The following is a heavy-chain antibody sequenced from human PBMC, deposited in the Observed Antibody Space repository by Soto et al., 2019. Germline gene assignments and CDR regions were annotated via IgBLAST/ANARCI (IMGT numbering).Heavy chain of an antibody. CDR1: GYTFTSYG. CDR2: ISAYNGNT. V-gene: IGHV1-18*01. CDR3: AREGWELLLAAGGSYYFDY. D-gene: IGHD1-26*01. J-gene: IGHJ4*02. Sequence: ASVKVSCKASGYTFTSYGISWVRQAPGQGLEWMGWISAYNGNTNYAQKLQGRVTMTTDTSTSTAYMELRSLRSDDTAVYYCAREGWELLLAAGGSYYFDYWGPGTLVTVSS.